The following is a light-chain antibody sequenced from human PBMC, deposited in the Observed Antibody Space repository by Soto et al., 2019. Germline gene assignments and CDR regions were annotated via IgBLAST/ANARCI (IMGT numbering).Light chain of an antibody. CDR2: SAS. CDR3: QQYSSFHRI. CDR1: QTISSDY. J-gene: IGKJ2*02. V-gene: IGKV3-20*01. Sequence: EIVLTQSPGTLSLSPGERATLSCRASQTISSDYMAWYQQKPGQAPRLLIYSASSRNTGIPDRFTGSGSGTDFTLTISRLEPEDFAVYFCQQYSSFHRIFGQGTKLEI.